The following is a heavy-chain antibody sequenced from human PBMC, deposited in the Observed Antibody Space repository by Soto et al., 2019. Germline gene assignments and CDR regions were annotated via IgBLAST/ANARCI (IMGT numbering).Heavy chain of an antibody. Sequence: QVQLVQSGAEVKKTGASVKVSCEAPGHYFSGYYMYWVRQAPGHGLEWMGWINLNSGGTNYAQKFQGRVTMTRDTSITTGYLDLRGLTSDDTAVYYCASAPPYYGSSGYLEVWGLGTLVTVSS. CDR3: ASAPPYYGSSGYLEV. V-gene: IGHV1-2*02. CDR1: GHYFSGYY. CDR2: INLNSGGT. J-gene: IGHJ4*02. D-gene: IGHD3-22*01.